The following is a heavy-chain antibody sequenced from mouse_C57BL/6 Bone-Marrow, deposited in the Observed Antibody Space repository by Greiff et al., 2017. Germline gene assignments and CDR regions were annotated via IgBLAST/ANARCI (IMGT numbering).Heavy chain of an antibody. CDR3: ARDLYYYGSSYDTAY. D-gene: IGHD1-1*01. Sequence: VQLQQSGAELVKPGASVKLSCTASGFNFKDYYMHWVKQRPEQGLEWIGRIDPGDGETKYAPKFQGKTTITAATSSSKAYLQLRSLTSEDTAVYYCARDLYYYGSSYDTAYWGQGTLVTVSA. V-gene: IGHV14-2*01. CDR2: IDPGDGET. CDR1: GFNFKDYY. J-gene: IGHJ3*01.